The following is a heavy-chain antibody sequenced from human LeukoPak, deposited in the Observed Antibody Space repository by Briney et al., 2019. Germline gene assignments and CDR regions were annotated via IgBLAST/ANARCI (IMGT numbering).Heavy chain of an antibody. V-gene: IGHV3-15*07. CDR1: CFTFSNAW. J-gene: IGHJ4*02. D-gene: IGHD3-22*01. Sequence: GGSLRHSCAASCFTFSNAWMKWVRQAPGKGREWVGRIKRKTDGGTTDYAAPVKGRFTISRDDSKNTLYLQMNSLKTEDTAVYYCSTTYYYDSSEGYWGQGTLVTVSS. CDR2: IKRKTDGGTT. CDR3: STTYYYDSSEGY.